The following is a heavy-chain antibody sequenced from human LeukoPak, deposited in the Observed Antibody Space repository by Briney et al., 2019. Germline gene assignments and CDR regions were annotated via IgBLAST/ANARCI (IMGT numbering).Heavy chain of an antibody. CDR2: IRYDGSNK. Sequence: GGSLRLSCAASGFTVSSTYMSWVRQAPGEGLEWVAFIRYDGSNKYYADSVRGRFTISRDNSKNTLYLQMNSLRAEDTAVYYCAKDLNIAAAGQTFDYWGQGTLVTVSS. CDR1: GFTVSSTY. D-gene: IGHD6-13*01. CDR3: AKDLNIAAAGQTFDY. J-gene: IGHJ4*02. V-gene: IGHV3-30*02.